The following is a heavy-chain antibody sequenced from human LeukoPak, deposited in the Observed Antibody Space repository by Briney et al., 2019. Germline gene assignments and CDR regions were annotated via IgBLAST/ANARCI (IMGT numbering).Heavy chain of an antibody. CDR1: GFTFSSYG. J-gene: IGHJ4*02. V-gene: IGHV3-30*18. D-gene: IGHD4-17*01. CDR2: ISYDGSNK. Sequence: PGRSLRLSCAASGFTFSSYGMHWVRQAPGKGLEWVAVISYDGSNKYYADSVKGRFTISRDNSKNTLYLQMNSLRAEDTAVYYCAKDLRGDYLLSGLDYWGQGTLVTVSS. CDR3: AKDLRGDYLLSGLDY.